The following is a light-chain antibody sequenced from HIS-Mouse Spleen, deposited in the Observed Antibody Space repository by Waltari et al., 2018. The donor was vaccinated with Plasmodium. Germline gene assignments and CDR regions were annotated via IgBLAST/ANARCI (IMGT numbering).Light chain of an antibody. CDR1: QSLVHSDGNTY. J-gene: IGKJ3*01. CDR2: KVY. V-gene: IGKV2-30*02. Sequence: DVVMTQSPLSLPVTLGQPASISCRSSQSLVHSDGNTYLNWFHQRPGQTPRRLIYKVYNRDSGVPDRFSGSGSGTDFTLKISRVEAEDVGVYYCMQGTHWPFTFGPGTKVDIK. CDR3: MQGTHWPFT.